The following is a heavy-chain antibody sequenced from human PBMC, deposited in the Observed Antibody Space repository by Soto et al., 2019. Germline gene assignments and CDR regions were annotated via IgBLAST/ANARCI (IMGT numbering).Heavy chain of an antibody. V-gene: IGHV4-59*08. CDR3: ARLGTRGYSGYDVIDY. J-gene: IGHJ4*02. Sequence: SETLSLTCTVSGGSISSYYWSWIRQPPGKGLEWIGYIYYSGSTNYNPSLKSRVTISVDTSKNQFSLKLSSVTAADTAVYYCARLGTRGYSGYDVIDYWGQGTLVTVSS. D-gene: IGHD5-12*01. CDR2: IYYSGST. CDR1: GGSISSYY.